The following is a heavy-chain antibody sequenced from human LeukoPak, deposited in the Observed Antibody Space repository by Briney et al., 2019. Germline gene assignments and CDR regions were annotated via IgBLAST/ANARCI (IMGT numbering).Heavy chain of an antibody. CDR3: ATPAPPHIVVVTAPGAFDI. J-gene: IGHJ3*02. V-gene: IGHV1-8*01. D-gene: IGHD2-21*02. CDR1: GYTFTSYD. CDR2: MNPNSGNT. Sequence: ASVKVSYKASGYTFTSYDINWVRQATGQGLEWMGWMNPNSGNTGYAQKFQGRVTMTEDTSTDTAYMELSSLRSEDTAVYYCATPAPPHIVVVTAPGAFDIWGQGTMVTVSS.